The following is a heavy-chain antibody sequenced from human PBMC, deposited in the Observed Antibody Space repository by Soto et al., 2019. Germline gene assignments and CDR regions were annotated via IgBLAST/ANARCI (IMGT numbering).Heavy chain of an antibody. CDR2: IYYSGST. D-gene: IGHD4-17*01. CDR3: ARYPLATVTPLANGMDV. J-gene: IGHJ6*02. Sequence: QVQLQESGPGLVKPSQTLSLTCTVSGGSISSGAYYWIWIRQPPGKGLEWIGYIYYSGSTYYNPSLKSRVTISVDTSKNQFSLKLSSVTAADTAVYYCARYPLATVTPLANGMDVWGQGTTVTVSS. CDR1: GGSISSGAYY. V-gene: IGHV4-30-4*01.